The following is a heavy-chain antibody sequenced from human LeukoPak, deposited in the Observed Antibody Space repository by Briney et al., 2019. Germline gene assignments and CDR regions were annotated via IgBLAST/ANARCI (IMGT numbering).Heavy chain of an antibody. CDR3: AREYAGTTTNWFDP. J-gene: IGHJ5*02. Sequence: ASVKVSCKASGYTFTGYYIHWVRQAPGRGLEWMGWINPNSGDTNYAQKFQDRVTMTRDTSISIAYMDLSRLRSDDTAVYYCAREYAGTTTNWFDPWGQGTLVTVSS. D-gene: IGHD1-7*01. CDR1: GYTFTGYY. V-gene: IGHV1-2*02. CDR2: INPNSGDT.